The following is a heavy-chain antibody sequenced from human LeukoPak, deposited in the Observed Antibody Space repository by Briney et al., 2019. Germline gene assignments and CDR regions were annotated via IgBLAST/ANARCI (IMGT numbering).Heavy chain of an antibody. V-gene: IGHV3-48*03. CDR1: GFTFSSYE. CDR3: ARDDAYCSSTSCHYYYYYMDV. J-gene: IGHJ6*03. CDR2: ISSSCSTI. Sequence: PGGSLRLSCAASGFTFSSYEMNWVRQAPGKGLEWVSYISSSCSTIYYADSVKGRFTISRDNAKNSLYLQMNSLRAEDTAVYYCARDDAYCSSTSCHYYYYYMDVWGKGTTVTVSS. D-gene: IGHD2-2*01.